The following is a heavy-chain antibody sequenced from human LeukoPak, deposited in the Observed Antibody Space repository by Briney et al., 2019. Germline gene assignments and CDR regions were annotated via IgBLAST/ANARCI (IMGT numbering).Heavy chain of an antibody. CDR1: GGSISSSSYY. D-gene: IGHD2-15*01. V-gene: IGHV4-39*07. Sequence: SETLSLTCTVSGGSISSSSYYWGWIRQPPGKGLEWIGSIYYSGSTYYNPSLKSRVTISVDTSKNQFSLKLSSVTAADTAVYYCARDWANADGGPGGNFDYWGQGTLVTVSS. CDR3: ARDWANADGGPGGNFDY. J-gene: IGHJ4*02. CDR2: IYYSGST.